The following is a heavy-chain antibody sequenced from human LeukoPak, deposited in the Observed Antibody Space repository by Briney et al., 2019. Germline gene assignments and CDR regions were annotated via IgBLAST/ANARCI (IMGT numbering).Heavy chain of an antibody. V-gene: IGHV3-23*01. J-gene: IGHJ6*02. CDR3: ARRIAAAGELYYYYAMDV. D-gene: IGHD6-13*01. Sequence: GGSLRLSCAASGFTFSGYAMSWVRQAPGKGLEWVSGISGSGGSTYYADSVKGRFTISRDNSKKTLYLQMNSLRVEDTAIYYCARRIAAAGELYYYYAMDVWGQGTTVTVSS. CDR1: GFTFSGYA. CDR2: ISGSGGST.